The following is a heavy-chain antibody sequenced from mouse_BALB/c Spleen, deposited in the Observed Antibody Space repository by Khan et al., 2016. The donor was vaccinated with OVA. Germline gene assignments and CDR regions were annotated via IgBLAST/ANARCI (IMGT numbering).Heavy chain of an antibody. CDR2: ISGESSTI. Sequence: EVELVESGGGLVQPGGSRKLSCVASGFTFSNFGMHWVRQAPEKGLEWVAYISGESSTIYYTDTVKGLFTISRDNPKNTLFLQLNSLGSDDMAMYYCARSFFYGYYFDQWGQGTTLTVSS. V-gene: IGHV5-17*02. D-gene: IGHD1-1*01. CDR1: GFTFSNFG. CDR3: ARSFFYGYYFDQ. J-gene: IGHJ2*01.